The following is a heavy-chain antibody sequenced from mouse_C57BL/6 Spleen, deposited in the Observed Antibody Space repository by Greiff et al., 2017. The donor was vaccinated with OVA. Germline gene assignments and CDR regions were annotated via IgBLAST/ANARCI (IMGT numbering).Heavy chain of an antibody. J-gene: IGHJ1*03. CDR3: ARLYGSSYWYFDV. D-gene: IGHD1-1*01. V-gene: IGHV1-42*01. CDR2: INPSTGGT. CDR1: GYSFTGYY. Sequence: EVQVVESGPELVKPGASVKISCKASGYSFTGYYMNWVKQSPEKSLEWIGEINPSTGGTTYNQKFKAKATLTVDKSSSTAYMQLKSLTSEDSAVYYCARLYGSSYWYFDVWGTGTTVTVSS.